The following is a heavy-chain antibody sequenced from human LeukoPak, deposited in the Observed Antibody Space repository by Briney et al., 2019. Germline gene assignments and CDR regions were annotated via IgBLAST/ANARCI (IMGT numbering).Heavy chain of an antibody. CDR3: ARTPRFYIVAPRGYYYYMDV. D-gene: IGHD5-12*01. CDR1: GGSFSDYY. CDR2: INHSGST. J-gene: IGHJ6*03. Sequence: SETLSLTCAVYGGSFSDYYWRWIRQPPGKGLEWIGEINHSGSTNYNPSLKSRVTISVDTSKNQFSLKLSSVTAADTAVYYCARTPRFYIVAPRGYYYYMDVWDKGTTVTVSS. V-gene: IGHV4-34*01.